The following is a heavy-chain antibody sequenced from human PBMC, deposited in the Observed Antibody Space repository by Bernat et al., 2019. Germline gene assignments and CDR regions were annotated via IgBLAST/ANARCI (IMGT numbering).Heavy chain of an antibody. CDR1: GFTFSDYY. V-gene: IGHV3-11*05. D-gene: IGHD5-18*01. J-gene: IGHJ5*02. Sequence: QVQLVESGGGLVKPGGSLRLSCAASGFTFSDYYMSWIRQAPGKGLEWVSYISSSSSYTNYADSVKGRFTISRDNAKNSLYLQMNSRRAEDTAVYYCARDMGGVDTAMHWFDPWGQGTLVTVSS. CDR3: ARDMGGVDTAMHWFDP. CDR2: ISSSSSYT.